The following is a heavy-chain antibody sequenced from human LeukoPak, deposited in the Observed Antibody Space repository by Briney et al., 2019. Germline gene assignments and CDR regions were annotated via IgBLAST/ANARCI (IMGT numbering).Heavy chain of an antibody. D-gene: IGHD3-22*01. CDR3: ASNYFDDSGYYSVFDY. V-gene: IGHV3-30-3*01. CDR1: GFTFSDYA. CDR2: ISYDGSNK. Sequence: GGSLRLSCAASGFTFSDYAMHWVRQAPGKGLEWVAVISYDGSNKYYADSVKGRFTISRDNSKNMLYLQLNSLRAEDTAMYYCASNYFDDSGYYSVFDYWGQGTLVTVSS. J-gene: IGHJ4*02.